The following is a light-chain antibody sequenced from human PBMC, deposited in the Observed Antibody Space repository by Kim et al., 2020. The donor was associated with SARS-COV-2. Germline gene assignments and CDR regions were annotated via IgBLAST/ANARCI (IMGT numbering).Light chain of an antibody. CDR2: DVT. V-gene: IGLV2-8*01. Sequence: GQAVAIACTGTSSDVGRYNYVSWYQPHPGKAPKLIIYDVTKRPTGVPDRFSGSKSGNTASLTVSGLQAEDEADYYCSSYAGRNDLVFGGGTQLTVL. CDR3: SSYAGRNDLV. J-gene: IGLJ2*01. CDR1: SSDVGRYNY.